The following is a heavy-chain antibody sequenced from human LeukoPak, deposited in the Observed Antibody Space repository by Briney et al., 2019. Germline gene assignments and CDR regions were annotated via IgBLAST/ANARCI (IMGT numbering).Heavy chain of an antibody. CDR2: IRYDGSNK. CDR3: AKDISDLHSYGYDY. J-gene: IGHJ4*02. V-gene: IGHV3-30*02. Sequence: PGGSLRLSCAASGFTFSSYGMHWVRQAPGKGLEWVAFIRYDGSNKYYADSVKGRFTISRDNSKNTLYLQMNSLRAEDTAVYYCAKDISDLHSYGYDYWGQGTLVTVSS. D-gene: IGHD5-18*01. CDR1: GFTFSSYG.